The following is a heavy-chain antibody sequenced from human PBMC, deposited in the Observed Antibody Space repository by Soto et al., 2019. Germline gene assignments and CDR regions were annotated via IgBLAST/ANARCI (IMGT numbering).Heavy chain of an antibody. CDR1: GFTFSRYG. CDR2: TSHDGTNK. V-gene: IGHV3-30*18. CDR3: AKDTVATIRPTRIYYYYGLDV. D-gene: IGHD5-12*01. J-gene: IGHJ6*02. Sequence: QVQLVESGGGVVQPGRSLRLSCATSGFTFSRYGIHWVRQAPGKGLEWVAVTSHDGTNKYYTDSVKGRFIISRDNSKNTLYLEMNSLRAEDTAVYYCAKDTVATIRPTRIYYYYGLDVWGQGTTVSVSS.